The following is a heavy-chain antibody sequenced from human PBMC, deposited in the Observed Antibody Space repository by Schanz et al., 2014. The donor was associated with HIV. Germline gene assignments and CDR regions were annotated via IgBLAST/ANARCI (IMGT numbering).Heavy chain of an antibody. J-gene: IGHJ6*02. V-gene: IGHV3-21*01. D-gene: IGHD2-15*01. CDR3: ARPALVCSGGSCYRDHYYYGMDV. CDR1: GFTFSSYS. CDR2: ISSSSSYI. Sequence: EVQLVESGGGLVKPGGSLSLSCAASGFTFSSYSMNWVRQAPGKGLEWVSSISSSSSYIYYADSVKGRFTISRDNAKNSLYLQMNSLRAEDTAVYYCARPALVCSGGSCYRDHYYYGMDVWGQGTTVTVSS.